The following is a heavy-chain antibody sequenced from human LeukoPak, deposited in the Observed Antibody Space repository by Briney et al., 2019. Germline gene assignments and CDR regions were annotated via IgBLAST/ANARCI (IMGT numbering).Heavy chain of an antibody. CDR3: ATESGLAVAGLDS. D-gene: IGHD6-19*01. CDR2: TYYRSKWYN. Sequence: SQTLSLACAISGDSVSSKSAAWNWIRQSPSRGLEWLGRTYYRSKWYNDYAVSVKSRITINPDTSKNQFSLQLNSVTPEDTAVYYCATESGLAVAGLDSWGQGTLVTVSS. V-gene: IGHV6-1*01. J-gene: IGHJ4*02. CDR1: GDSVSSKSAA.